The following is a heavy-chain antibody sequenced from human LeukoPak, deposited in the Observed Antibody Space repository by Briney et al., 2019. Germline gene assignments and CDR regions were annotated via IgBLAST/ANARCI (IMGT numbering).Heavy chain of an antibody. Sequence: SETLPLTCTVSGGSISSSSYYWGWIRQPPGKGLEWIGSIYYSGSTYYNPSLKSRVTISVDTSKNQFSLKLSSVTAADTAVYYCASEITMIVVVHAFDIWGQGTMVTVSS. V-gene: IGHV4-39*01. CDR1: GGSISSSSYY. CDR3: ASEITMIVVVHAFDI. CDR2: IYYSGST. D-gene: IGHD3-22*01. J-gene: IGHJ3*02.